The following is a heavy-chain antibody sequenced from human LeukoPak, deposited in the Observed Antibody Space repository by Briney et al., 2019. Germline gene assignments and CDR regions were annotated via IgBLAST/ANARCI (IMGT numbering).Heavy chain of an antibody. J-gene: IGHJ4*02. CDR2: IKSKTDGGTT. CDR3: TTELSYYDFWSGSTLIGNYLDY. D-gene: IGHD3-3*01. V-gene: IGHV3-15*01. CDR1: GFTFSNAW. Sequence: PGGSLRLSCAASGFTFSNAWMSWVRQAPGKGLEWVGRIKSKTDGGTTDYAAPVKGRFTISRDDSKNTLYLQMNSLKTEDTAVYYCTTELSYYDFWSGSTLIGNYLDYWGQGTLVTVSS.